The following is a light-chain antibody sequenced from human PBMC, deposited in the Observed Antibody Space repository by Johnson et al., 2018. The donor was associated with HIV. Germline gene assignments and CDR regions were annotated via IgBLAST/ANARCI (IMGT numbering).Light chain of an antibody. V-gene: IGLV1-51*01. CDR1: SSNIGNNY. CDR3: VTWGSSLSAYV. CDR2: DNN. Sequence: QSVLTQPPSVSAAPGQKVTISCSGSSSNIGNNYVSWYQQLPGTAPKLLIYDNNKRPSGIPDRFSGSKSGTSSTLGITGLQTGDEADYYYVTWGSSLSAYVFDTGTKVTVL. J-gene: IGLJ1*01.